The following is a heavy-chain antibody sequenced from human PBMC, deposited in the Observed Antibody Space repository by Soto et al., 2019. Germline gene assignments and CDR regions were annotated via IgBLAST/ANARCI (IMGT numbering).Heavy chain of an antibody. CDR3: ARGGRRYCSTTSCNWFDP. CDR2: INHSGST. Sequence: SETLSLTCAVYGGSFSGYYWSWIRQPPGKGLEWIGEINHSGSTNYNPSLKSRVTISVDTSKNQFSLKLSSVTAADTAVYYCARGGRRYCSTTSCNWFDPRGQGTLVTVSS. D-gene: IGHD2-2*01. V-gene: IGHV4-34*01. J-gene: IGHJ5*02. CDR1: GGSFSGYY.